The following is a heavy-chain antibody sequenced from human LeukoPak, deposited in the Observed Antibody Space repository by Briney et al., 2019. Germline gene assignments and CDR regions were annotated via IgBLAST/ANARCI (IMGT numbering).Heavy chain of an antibody. CDR3: ARVSHSLIVVV. CDR2: INHSGST. CDR1: GGSISSYY. J-gene: IGHJ4*02. V-gene: IGHV4-34*01. Sequence: PSETLSLTCTVSGGSISSYYWSWIRQPPGKGLEWIGEINHSGSTNYNPSLKSRVTISVDTSKNQFSLKLSSVTAADTALYYCARVSHSLIVVVWGQGTLVTVSS. D-gene: IGHD3-22*01.